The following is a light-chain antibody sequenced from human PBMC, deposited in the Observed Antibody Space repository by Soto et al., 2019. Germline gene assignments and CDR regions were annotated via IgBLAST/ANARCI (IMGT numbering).Light chain of an antibody. Sequence: IQMTQSPSSLSAAVGDGVTVTCRASQGISTYLNWYQQKPGKAPKLLIYAASSLQSGVPSRFSGSGSGTEFTLTICSLQPDDFVTYYSELSDCYSEAFGQGAKVDIK. CDR1: QGISTY. CDR2: AAS. V-gene: IGKV1-39*01. CDR3: ELSDCYSEA. J-gene: IGKJ1*01.